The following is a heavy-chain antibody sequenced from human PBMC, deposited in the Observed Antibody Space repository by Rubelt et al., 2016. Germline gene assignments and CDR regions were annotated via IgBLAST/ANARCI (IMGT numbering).Heavy chain of an antibody. D-gene: IGHD6-13*01. CDR3: ARSRCPSSSWIYYYYGMDV. CDR2: LWYDGSNK. CDR1: GFTFSSYG. J-gene: IGHJ6*02. V-gene: IGHV3-33*01. Sequence: QVQLVESGGGVVQPGRSLRLSCAASGFTFSSYGMHWVRQAPGKGLEWVAVLWYDGSNKYYADSVKGRFTISRDKSKITLYLQMISLRAEDTAVYYCARSRCPSSSWIYYYYGMDVWGQGATVTVSS.